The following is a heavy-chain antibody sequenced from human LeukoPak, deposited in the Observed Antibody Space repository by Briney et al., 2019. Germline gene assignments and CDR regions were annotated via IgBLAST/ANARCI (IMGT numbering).Heavy chain of an antibody. CDR2: IYYSGST. CDR1: GGSISSYY. Sequence: PETLSLTCTVSGGSISSYYWSWIRQPPGKGLEWIGYIYYSGSTDYNASLKSRVTISVDTSKNQFSLTLSSVTAADTAVYYCARAYCIGGSCYRYYFDYWGQGTLVTVSS. V-gene: IGHV4-59*08. D-gene: IGHD2-15*01. J-gene: IGHJ4*02. CDR3: ARAYCIGGSCYRYYFDY.